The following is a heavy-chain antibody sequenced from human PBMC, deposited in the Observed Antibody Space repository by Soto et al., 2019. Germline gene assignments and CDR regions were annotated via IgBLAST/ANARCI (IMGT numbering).Heavy chain of an antibody. CDR1: GFTFSSYS. Sequence: PGGSLRLSCAASGFTFSSYSMNWVRQAPGKGLEWVSYISSSSTIYYADSVKGRFTISRDNAKNSLYLQMNSLRAEDTAVYYCARDTYYDCWSGPKHLFDPWGQGTLVTVSS. CDR2: ISSSSTI. CDR3: ARDTYYDCWSGPKHLFDP. D-gene: IGHD3-3*01. V-gene: IGHV3-48*01. J-gene: IGHJ5*02.